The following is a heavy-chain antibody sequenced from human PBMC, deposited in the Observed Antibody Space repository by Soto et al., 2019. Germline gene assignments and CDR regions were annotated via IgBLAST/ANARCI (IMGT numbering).Heavy chain of an antibody. J-gene: IGHJ4*02. CDR1: GFTVRRNY. CDR3: ARARDDYNFLYEPT. CDR2: IYSGGAT. Sequence: DVQLVESGGGLIRPGGSLRLSCAASGFTVRRNYMSWVRQAPGKGLEWVSVIYSGGATDYADSVKGRFTISRDNSKNTVYLQMNSLRAEDTAVYYCARARDDYNFLYEPTWGQGTLVTVSA. D-gene: IGHD3-16*01. V-gene: IGHV3-53*01.